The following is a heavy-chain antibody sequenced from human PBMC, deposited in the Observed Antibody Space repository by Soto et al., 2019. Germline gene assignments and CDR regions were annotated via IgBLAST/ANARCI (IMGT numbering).Heavy chain of an antibody. J-gene: IGHJ5*02. Sequence: SETLSLTCTVSGGSISSYYWSWIRQPPGKGLEWIGYIYYSGSTNYNPSLKSRVTISVDTSRNQFSLKLSSVTAADTAVYYCAVHRATPGVALSNWFDPWGQGTLVTVSS. V-gene: IGHV4-59*08. D-gene: IGHD3-10*01. CDR2: IYYSGST. CDR3: AVHRATPGVALSNWFDP. CDR1: GGSISSYY.